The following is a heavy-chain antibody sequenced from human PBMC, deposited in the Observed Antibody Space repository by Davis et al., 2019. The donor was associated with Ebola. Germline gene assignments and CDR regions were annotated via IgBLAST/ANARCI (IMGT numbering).Heavy chain of an antibody. J-gene: IGHJ4*02. D-gene: IGHD2-21*01. Sequence: GESLKISCTDSVITFSSYAMTWVRQAPGKGLEWVSAISGSGGSTYYADSLKGRFTISRDNAQNSLYLQMNSLTAEDTAVYYCARDIGIEPDSFDYWGQGTLVTVSS. CDR1: VITFSSYA. CDR3: ARDIGIEPDSFDY. CDR2: ISGSGGST. V-gene: IGHV3-23*01.